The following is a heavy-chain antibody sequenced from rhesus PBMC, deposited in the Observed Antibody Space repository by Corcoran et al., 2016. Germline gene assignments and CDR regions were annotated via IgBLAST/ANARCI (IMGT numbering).Heavy chain of an antibody. Sequence: QVQLQESGPGLVKPSETLSLTCAVYGGSIRAYYYWSCIRQPPGKGLEWIGHIYGGSGSTNHHPSLISSVTVSKATTKNKFSQKQSPGTDAETAVYYCARYGSYIWNRGSLDVWGRGGLVTVSS. CDR2: IYGGSGST. CDR3: ARYGSYIWNRGSLDV. CDR1: GGSIRAYYY. J-gene: IGHJ5-2*02. V-gene: IGHV4-143*01. D-gene: IGHD1-20*01.